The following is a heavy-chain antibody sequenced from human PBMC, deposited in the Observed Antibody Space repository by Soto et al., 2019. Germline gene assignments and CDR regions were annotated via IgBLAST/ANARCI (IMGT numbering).Heavy chain of an antibody. D-gene: IGHD6-19*01. CDR1: GFTFSDYA. CDR2: VSHDGRNT. CDR3: AKGGRQWLVTSDFNY. Sequence: VQLVESGGGVVQPGRSLRLSCAAPGFTFSDYAMHWVRQAPGKGLEWVAVVSHDGRNTHYADSVKGRFTISSDSSKNPVSLEMTSLRAEDTVVYYCAKGGRQWLVTSDFNYWGQGALVTVSS. J-gene: IGHJ4*02. V-gene: IGHV3-30*18.